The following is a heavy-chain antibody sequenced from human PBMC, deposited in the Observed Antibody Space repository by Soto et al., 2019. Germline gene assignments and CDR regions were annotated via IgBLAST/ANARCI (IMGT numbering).Heavy chain of an antibody. J-gene: IGHJ4*02. CDR3: AKETIFGVVIIPFDY. V-gene: IGHV3-30*18. CDR2: ISYDGSNK. Sequence: QVQLVESGGGVVQPGRSLRLSCAASGFTFSSYGMHWVRQAPGKGLEWVAVISYDGSNKYYADSVKGRFTISRDNSKNTLYLQMNSLRAEDTAVYYCAKETIFGVVIIPFDYWGQGTLVTVSS. CDR1: GFTFSSYG. D-gene: IGHD3-3*01.